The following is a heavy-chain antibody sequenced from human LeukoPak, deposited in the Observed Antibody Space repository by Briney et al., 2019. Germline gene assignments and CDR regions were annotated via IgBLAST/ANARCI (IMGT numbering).Heavy chain of an antibody. J-gene: IGHJ4*02. CDR2: TYYRSKWYN. CDR3: ARDAPTPGYSSGWGLVDYFDY. Sequence: SQTLSLTCAISGDSVSSNSAAWNWIRQSPSRGLEWLGRTYYRSKWYNDYAVSVKSRITINPDTSKNQFSLQLNSVTPEDTAVYYCARDAPTPGYSSGWGLVDYFDYWGQGTLVTVSS. CDR1: GDSVSSNSAA. V-gene: IGHV6-1*01. D-gene: IGHD6-19*01.